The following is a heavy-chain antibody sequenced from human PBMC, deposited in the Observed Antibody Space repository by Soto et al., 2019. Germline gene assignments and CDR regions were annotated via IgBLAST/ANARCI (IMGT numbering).Heavy chain of an antibody. V-gene: IGHV4-34*01. D-gene: IGHD1-7*01. CDR2: INHSGST. J-gene: IGHJ6*02. CDR1: GGSFSGYY. Sequence: SDTLSLTCAVYGGSFSGYYWSWIRQPPGKGLEWIGEINHSGSTNYNPSLKSRVTISVDTSKNQFSLKLSSVTAADTAVYYCARQTGTTYYYYGMDVWGQGTTVTVSS. CDR3: ARQTGTTYYYYGMDV.